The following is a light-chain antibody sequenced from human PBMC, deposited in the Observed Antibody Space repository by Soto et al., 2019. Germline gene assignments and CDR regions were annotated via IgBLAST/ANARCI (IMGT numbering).Light chain of an antibody. CDR2: LGS. Sequence: DIVMTQSPLSLSVTPGEPASISCRSSQSLLYSNGYNFLDWYVQKPGQSPQLLIYLGSNRASGVPVRFSGSGSGTDFTPKISRVEAEDVGVYYCMQALQAHYTFGQGTK. J-gene: IGKJ2*01. CDR1: QSLLYSNGYNF. V-gene: IGKV2-28*01. CDR3: MQALQAHYT.